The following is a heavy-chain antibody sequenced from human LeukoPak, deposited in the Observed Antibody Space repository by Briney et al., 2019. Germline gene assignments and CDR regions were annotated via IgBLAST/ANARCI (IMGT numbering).Heavy chain of an antibody. CDR1: GFNFNDAW. V-gene: IGHV3-15*07. D-gene: IGHD3-10*01. Sequence: PGGSLRLSCAASGFNFNDAWMNWVRQAPGKGLQWVGRIKSNTDGATTDYIAPVKGRFTISRDDSKNTLYLQMSSLQIEDTAVYYCTSHYGSGGFWGQGTLVTVSS. J-gene: IGHJ4*02. CDR3: TSHYGSGGF. CDR2: IKSNTDGATT.